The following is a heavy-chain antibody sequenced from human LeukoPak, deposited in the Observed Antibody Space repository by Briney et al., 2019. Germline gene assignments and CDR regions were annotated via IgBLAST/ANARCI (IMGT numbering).Heavy chain of an antibody. V-gene: IGHV4-59*11. D-gene: IGHD3-22*01. J-gene: IGHJ6*03. CDR3: ARDSMIVVGDNYYYYMDV. CDR1: GGSISSHY. CDR2: IYYSGST. Sequence: PSETLSLTCTVSGGSISSHYWSWIRQPPGKGLEWIGYIYYSGSTNYNPSLKSRVTISVDTSKNQSSLKLSSVTAADTAVYYCARDSMIVVGDNYYYYMDVWGKGTTVTVSS.